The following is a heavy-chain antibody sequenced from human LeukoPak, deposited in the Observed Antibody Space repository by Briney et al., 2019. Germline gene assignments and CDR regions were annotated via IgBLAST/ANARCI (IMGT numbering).Heavy chain of an antibody. Sequence: SETLSLTCTVSGGSITNYYWSWIRQPPGKGLEWIGYIHNSGSSSYNPSLRSRATISMEKAKTQFSLKLTSVTPTDTAAYYCARVSSTVAPWFDPWGQGTLVTVSS. D-gene: IGHD1-14*01. V-gene: IGHV4-59*01. CDR1: GGSITNYY. CDR3: ARVSSTVAPWFDP. CDR2: IHNSGSS. J-gene: IGHJ5*02.